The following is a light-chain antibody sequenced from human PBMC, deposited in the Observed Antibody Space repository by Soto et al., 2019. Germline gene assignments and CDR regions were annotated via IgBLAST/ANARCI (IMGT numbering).Light chain of an antibody. Sequence: DIHLPQNPRPRPQSVGDTVPITCRASQRISSWLAWYQQKPGKAPKLLISDASSLESGVPSRCSGSGSGTEVTRTSSSLQPDDFATYYCQQYNSYSGTFGQGTKVDIK. J-gene: IGKJ1*01. CDR2: DAS. CDR1: QRISSW. CDR3: QQYNSYSGT. V-gene: IGKV1-5*01.